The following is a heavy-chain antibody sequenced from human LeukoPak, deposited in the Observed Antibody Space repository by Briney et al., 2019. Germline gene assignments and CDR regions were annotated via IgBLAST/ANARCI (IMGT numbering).Heavy chain of an antibody. Sequence: AASVKVSCTVSGYTLTELSMHWVRQAPGKGLEWMGGFDPEDGETIYAQKFQGRVAITEDTSTDTAYMELSSLRSEDTAVYYCATVAPEDYYFDYWGQGTLVTVSS. CDR2: FDPEDGET. V-gene: IGHV1-24*01. D-gene: IGHD3/OR15-3a*01. CDR3: ATVAPEDYYFDY. J-gene: IGHJ4*02. CDR1: GYTLTELS.